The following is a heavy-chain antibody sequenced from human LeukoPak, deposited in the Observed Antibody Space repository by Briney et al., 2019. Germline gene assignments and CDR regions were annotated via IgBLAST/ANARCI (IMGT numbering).Heavy chain of an antibody. Sequence: PGGSLRLSCAASGFTFSDYYMSWIRQAPGKGLEWVAVISYDGSNKYYADSVKGRFTISRDNSKNTLYLQMNSLRAEDTAVYYCAKLVNYYDNNGYNFDYWGQGTLVTVSS. V-gene: IGHV3-30*18. CDR2: ISYDGSNK. CDR3: AKLVNYYDNNGYNFDY. J-gene: IGHJ4*02. D-gene: IGHD3-22*01. CDR1: GFTFSDYY.